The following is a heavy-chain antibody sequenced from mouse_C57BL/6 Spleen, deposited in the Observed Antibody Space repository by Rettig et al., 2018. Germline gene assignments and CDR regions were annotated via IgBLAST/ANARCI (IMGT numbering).Heavy chain of an antibody. Sequence: QVQLKQSGAELVRPGASVKLSCKASGYTFTDYYINWVKQRPGQGLEWIARIYPGSGNTYYNEKFKGKATLTAEKSSSTAYRQLSSLTSEDSAVYFCARGGYDYDLFAYWGQGTLVTVSA. CDR1: GYTFTDYY. D-gene: IGHD2-4*01. J-gene: IGHJ3*01. V-gene: IGHV1-76*01. CDR3: ARGGYDYDLFAY. CDR2: IYPGSGNT.